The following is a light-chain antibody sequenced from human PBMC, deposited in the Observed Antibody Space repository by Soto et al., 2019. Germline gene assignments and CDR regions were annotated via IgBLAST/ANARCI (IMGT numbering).Light chain of an antibody. V-gene: IGKV1-5*01. CDR3: QQYNSYAPT. Sequence: DIQMTQSPSTLSASVGDRVTTTCRASQSIGRWLAWYQQKPGKVPKFLIYDASSLESGVPSRFSGSGSGTEFILTISSVLPDDFATYYCQQYNSYAPTFGQGTKVDIK. J-gene: IGKJ1*01. CDR1: QSIGRW. CDR2: DAS.